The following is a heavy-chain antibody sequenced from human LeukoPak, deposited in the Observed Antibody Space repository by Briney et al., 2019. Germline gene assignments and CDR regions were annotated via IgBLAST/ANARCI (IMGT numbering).Heavy chain of an antibody. CDR3: ARDTWDGALAAYFVY. V-gene: IGHV3-53*01. D-gene: IGHD6-19*01. Sequence: GGSLRLSCAASGFTVSNNYVSWVRQAPGKGLEWVSVIYAGGGTGYAESVKGRFTISRDSPKNTVDLQMNNLRAEDTAVYYCARDTWDGALAAYFVYWGHGTLVTVSS. CDR2: IYAGGGT. CDR1: GFTVSNNY. J-gene: IGHJ4*01.